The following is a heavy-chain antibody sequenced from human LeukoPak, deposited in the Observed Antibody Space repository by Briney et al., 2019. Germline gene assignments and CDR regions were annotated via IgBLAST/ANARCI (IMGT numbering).Heavy chain of an antibody. CDR2: IRSKAYDGPT. D-gene: IGHD4-17*01. V-gene: IGHV3-49*03. CDR3: TRGLLTTVTTRGSAFDI. Sequence: PGGSLRLSCTASGFTFGDYAMRWFRQAPGKGLEWVGFIRSKAYDGPTEYAASVKGRFTISRDDSKSIAYLQMNSLKTEDTAVYYCTRGLLTTVTTRGSAFDIWGQGTMVTVSS. CDR1: GFTFGDYA. J-gene: IGHJ3*02.